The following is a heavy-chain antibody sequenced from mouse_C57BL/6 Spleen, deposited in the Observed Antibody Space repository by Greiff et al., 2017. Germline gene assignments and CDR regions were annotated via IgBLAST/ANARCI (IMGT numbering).Heavy chain of an antibody. D-gene: IGHD1-1*01. CDR1: GYSFTDYN. CDR3: ARWPFITTVVAEGY. V-gene: IGHV1-39*01. J-gene: IGHJ2*01. Sequence: VQLQQSGPELVKPGASVKISCKASGYSFTDYNMNWVKQSNGKSLEWIGVINPNYGTTSYNQKFKGKATLTVDQSSSPAYMQLNSLTSEDSAVYYGARWPFITTVVAEGYWGQGTTLTVSA. CDR2: INPNYGTT.